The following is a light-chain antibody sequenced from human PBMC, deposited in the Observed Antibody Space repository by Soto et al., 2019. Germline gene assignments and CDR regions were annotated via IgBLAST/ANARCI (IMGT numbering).Light chain of an antibody. CDR3: HQYGSSPRT. Sequence: EIVLTQSTGTLSLSPGERGTLSCRASQSVSNNYLAWYQQRPGQAPRLLIYGASSRATGIPDRFSGSGSGTDFPLTISRLEPEDFAVYYCHQYGSSPRTFGQGTKVEIK. CDR1: QSVSNNY. V-gene: IGKV3-20*01. J-gene: IGKJ1*01. CDR2: GAS.